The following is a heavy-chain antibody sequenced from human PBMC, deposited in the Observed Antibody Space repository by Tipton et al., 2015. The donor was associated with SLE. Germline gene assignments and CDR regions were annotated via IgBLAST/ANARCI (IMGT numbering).Heavy chain of an antibody. CDR3: ARDPGPQDAFDV. V-gene: IGHV3-30*04. CDR2: IPYDGSNR. J-gene: IGHJ3*01. Sequence: SLRLSCAASGFTFSSYVMYWVRQSPGKGLEWVAVIPYDGSNRDYADSVKGRFTISRDNSKNSLFLQMRSLRAEDTAVYYCARDPGPQDAFDVWGQGTLVAVSS. CDR1: GFTFSSYV.